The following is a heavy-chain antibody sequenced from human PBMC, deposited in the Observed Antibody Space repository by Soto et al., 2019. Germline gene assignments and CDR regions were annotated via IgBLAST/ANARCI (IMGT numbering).Heavy chain of an antibody. Sequence: GASVKVSCKASGYTFTGYYMHWVRQAPGQGLEWMGWINPNSGGTNYAQKFQGWVTMTRDTSISTAHMELSRLRSDDTAVYYCALDSSSWYELDYWGQGTLVTVSS. D-gene: IGHD6-13*01. V-gene: IGHV1-2*04. CDR2: INPNSGGT. CDR1: GYTFTGYY. J-gene: IGHJ4*02. CDR3: ALDSSSWYELDY.